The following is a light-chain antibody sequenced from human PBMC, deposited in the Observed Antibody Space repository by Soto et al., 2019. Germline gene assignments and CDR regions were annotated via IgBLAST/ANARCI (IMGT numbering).Light chain of an antibody. Sequence: DIQMTQSPSSLSASVGDRVTITCRASQGIGNFLAWYQQKPGKVPKLLIYAASTLQPGVPSRFSGSGSGTDFTLTISSLQPEDAATYYCQKYNSSALTFGGGTKVEIK. J-gene: IGKJ4*01. CDR3: QKYNSSALT. V-gene: IGKV1-27*01. CDR2: AAS. CDR1: QGIGNF.